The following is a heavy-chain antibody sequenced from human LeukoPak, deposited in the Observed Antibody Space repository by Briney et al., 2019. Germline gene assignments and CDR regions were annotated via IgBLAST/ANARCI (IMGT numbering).Heavy chain of an antibody. CDR2: IYYSGST. CDR1: CGSIISSNFY. V-gene: IGHV4-39*06. J-gene: IGHJ5*01. CDR3: VRGFRGFNYERGGKNWFDS. D-gene: IGHD5-18*01. Sequence: SETLSPTRPVSCGSIISSNFYWAWMRQPPGKGLEWIGGIYYSGSTYYNPCLKTRVTTSVDTSKNQFTLRMTSVTASHTAVYYCVRGFRGFNYERGGKNWFDSWGQGTLVTVSS.